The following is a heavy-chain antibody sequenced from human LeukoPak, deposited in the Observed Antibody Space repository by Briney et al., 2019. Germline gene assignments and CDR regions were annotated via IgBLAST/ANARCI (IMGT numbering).Heavy chain of an antibody. J-gene: IGHJ6*02. V-gene: IGHV3-53*05. Sequence: PGGSLRLSCAASGFTVSNKYVSWVRQAPGKGLEWVSVIYGAGAGSTSYAGSVKGRFTISRDNPKNTLYLQMGSLRAEDMAVYYCARGVSSRYGSYYYYYGMDVWGQGTTVTVSS. D-gene: IGHD3-10*01. CDR2: IYGAGAGST. CDR1: GFTVSNKY. CDR3: ARGVSSRYGSYYYYYGMDV.